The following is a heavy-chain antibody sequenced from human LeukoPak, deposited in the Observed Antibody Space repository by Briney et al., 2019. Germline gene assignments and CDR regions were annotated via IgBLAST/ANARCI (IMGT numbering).Heavy chain of an antibody. Sequence: GGSLRLSRAASGFTFSNYGMHWVRQAPGKGLEWVAFIRYDGSNKYYAETVKGRFTISRDNSKNTLYLQMNSLRTEDTAVYYCARRRDGYSFSFDYWGQGTLVTVSS. D-gene: IGHD5-24*01. CDR2: IRYDGSNK. V-gene: IGHV3-30*02. J-gene: IGHJ4*02. CDR1: GFTFSNYG. CDR3: ARRRDGYSFSFDY.